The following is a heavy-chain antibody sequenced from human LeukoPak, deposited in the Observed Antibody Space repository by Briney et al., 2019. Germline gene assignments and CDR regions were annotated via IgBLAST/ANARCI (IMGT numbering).Heavy chain of an antibody. CDR1: GFTFSSYA. D-gene: IGHD6-19*01. CDR3: AKDARRTNGWYFFDY. V-gene: IGHV3-23*01. CDR2: ISASGGGP. Sequence: GGSLILSCAASGFTFSSYAMSWVRQAPGKGLEWVSSISASGGGPYYADSVKGRFTISRDNSKNTLFLQMNSLRAEDTAVYYCAKDARRTNGWYFFDYWGQGTLVTVSS. J-gene: IGHJ4*02.